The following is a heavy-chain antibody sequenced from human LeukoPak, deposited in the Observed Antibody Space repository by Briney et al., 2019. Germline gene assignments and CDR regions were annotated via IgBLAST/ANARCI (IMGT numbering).Heavy chain of an antibody. V-gene: IGHV4-61*02. CDR1: GGSISSDDYY. J-gene: IGHJ4*02. CDR2: IYITGNT. CDR3: ARGGTLFTFFDS. Sequence: SETLSLTCTESGGSISSDDYYWTWLRQPAGRGLEWLGRIYITGNTIYNPSLESRVRMSIDTSKNQVSLTVKSVTAADTAVYYCARGGTLFTFFDSWGQGTLVTVSS.